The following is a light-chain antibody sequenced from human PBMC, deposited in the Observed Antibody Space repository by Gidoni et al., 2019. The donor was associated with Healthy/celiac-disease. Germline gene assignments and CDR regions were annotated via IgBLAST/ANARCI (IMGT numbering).Light chain of an antibody. CDR1: SSNIGAGYD. V-gene: IGLV1-40*01. CDR2: RNT. Sequence: QSVLTQPPSVSGAPGQGVTIPCTGSSSNIGAGYDVHWYQQLPGTAPKLLIYRNTNRPSGVPDRFSASKSGTSASLAITGLQAEDEADYYCQSYDSSLSGVVFGGGTKLTVL. J-gene: IGLJ2*01. CDR3: QSYDSSLSGVV.